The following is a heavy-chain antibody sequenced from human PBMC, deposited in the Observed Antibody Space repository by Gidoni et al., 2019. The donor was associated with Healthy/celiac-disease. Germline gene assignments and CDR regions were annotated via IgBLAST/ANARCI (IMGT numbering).Heavy chain of an antibody. CDR1: GFTFSEDH. Sequence: QVQLVESGGGLVKPGGSLRLACAATGFTFSEDHMSWIRQAPGKGLEWVSYSSSSGSTIYDATSVKGRFTISRDNAKNSLYLQMNSLRAEDTAVYYCAREVVVWTGTTRGWFDPWGQGTLVTVSS. CDR2: SSSSGSTI. D-gene: IGHD1-1*01. J-gene: IGHJ5*02. V-gene: IGHV3-11*01. CDR3: AREVVVWTGTTRGWFDP.